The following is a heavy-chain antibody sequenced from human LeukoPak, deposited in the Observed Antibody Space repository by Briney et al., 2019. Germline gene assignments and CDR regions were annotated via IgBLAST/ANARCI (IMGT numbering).Heavy chain of an antibody. Sequence: GGSLRLSCAASGFTFSSYAMSWVRQAPGKGLEWVSAISGRGGSTYYADSVKGRFTISRDNSKNTLYLQMNSLRAEDTAVYYCAKVDRLRYFDWLSPALAFDTWGQGTMVTVSS. D-gene: IGHD3-9*01. CDR3: AKVDRLRYFDWLSPALAFDT. J-gene: IGHJ3*02. V-gene: IGHV3-23*01. CDR1: GFTFSSYA. CDR2: ISGRGGST.